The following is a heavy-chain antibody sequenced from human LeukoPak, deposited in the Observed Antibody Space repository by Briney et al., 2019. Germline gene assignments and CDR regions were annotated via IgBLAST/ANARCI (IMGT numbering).Heavy chain of an antibody. Sequence: PGGSLRLSCAASGFTFSSYGMHWVRQAPGKGLEWVAVISYDGSNKYYADSVKGRFTISRDNSKNTLYLQMNSLRAEDTAVYYCARSSNDFWSGDYFDYWGQGTLVTVSS. V-gene: IGHV3-30*03. CDR1: GFTFSSYG. CDR2: ISYDGSNK. D-gene: IGHD3-3*01. J-gene: IGHJ4*02. CDR3: ARSSNDFWSGDYFDY.